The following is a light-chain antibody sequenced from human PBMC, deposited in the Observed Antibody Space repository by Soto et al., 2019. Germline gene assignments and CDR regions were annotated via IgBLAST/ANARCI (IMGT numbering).Light chain of an antibody. J-gene: IGKJ2*01. Sequence: DIQMTQSPSTLSASVGDRVTITCRASQSISNWLAWYQQKPGKAPKLLIYAASSLQSGVPSRFSGSGSGTDFTLTISGLQPDDFATYYCQQYKAYPYTFAQGTKVDIK. V-gene: IGKV1-5*01. CDR2: AAS. CDR3: QQYKAYPYT. CDR1: QSISNW.